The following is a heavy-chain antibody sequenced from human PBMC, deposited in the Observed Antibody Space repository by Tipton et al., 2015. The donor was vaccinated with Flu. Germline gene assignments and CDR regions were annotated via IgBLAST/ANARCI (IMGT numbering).Heavy chain of an antibody. V-gene: IGHV5-51*03. D-gene: IGHD3-10*01. CDR3: ARGGYYSGSGELDS. CDR1: GYSFTNFW. J-gene: IGHJ4*02. CDR2: IYLADSDI. Sequence: QSGPEVKKPGESLKISCKVSGYSFTNFWIGWVRQMPGKGLEWMGIIYLADSDIRYSPSFQGQVTISADKSIRTAYLQWSSLKASDTAIYYCARGGYYSGSGELDSWGQGTLVTVSS.